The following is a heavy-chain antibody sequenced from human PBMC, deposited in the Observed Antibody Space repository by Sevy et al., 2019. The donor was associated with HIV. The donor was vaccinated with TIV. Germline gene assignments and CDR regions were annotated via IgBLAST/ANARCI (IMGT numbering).Heavy chain of an antibody. CDR3: ASAGRPTRGFDS. J-gene: IGHJ4*02. CDR1: GYNFNTDW. CDR2: IYPGDSDT. V-gene: IGHV5-51*01. Sequence: GESLKISCKSSGYNFNTDWIGWVRQMPGNGLDWMGIIYPGDSDTRYSPSFQGHITISADKSISTAFVQWNSLKASDTAMYYCASAGRPTRGFDSWGQGTVVTVSS. D-gene: IGHD1-26*01.